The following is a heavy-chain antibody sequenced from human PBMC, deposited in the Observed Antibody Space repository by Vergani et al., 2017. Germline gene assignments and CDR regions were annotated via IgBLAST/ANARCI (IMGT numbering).Heavy chain of an antibody. CDR3: AREGYCTNGVCFTLFDV. CDR2: IRHDGIT. Sequence: QAQLQQWGAGLLKPSETLSLTRAIYGGSFNDYWWTWIRQPPGKGLEWIGEIRHDGITHYSPSLKSRVTISIDTSTRQFSLNLRSVTAADTAVYYCAREGYCTNGVCFTLFDVWGQGALVTVSA. CDR1: GGSFNDYW. V-gene: IGHV4-34*01. J-gene: IGHJ4*02. D-gene: IGHD2-8*01.